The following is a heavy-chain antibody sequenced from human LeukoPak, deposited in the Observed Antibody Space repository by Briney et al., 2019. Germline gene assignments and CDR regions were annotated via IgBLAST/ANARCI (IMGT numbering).Heavy chain of an antibody. CDR1: GFNFSNYS. Sequence: SGGSLRLSCAGSGFNFSNYSFHWIRQAPGKGLQYVSVISGDGARSFYAESVKGRFTISRDISKNTLYLQMNSLRVEDTAVYYCAREDYMDVWGKGTTVIVTS. V-gene: IGHV3-64*02. CDR3: AREDYMDV. J-gene: IGHJ6*03. CDR2: ISGDGARS.